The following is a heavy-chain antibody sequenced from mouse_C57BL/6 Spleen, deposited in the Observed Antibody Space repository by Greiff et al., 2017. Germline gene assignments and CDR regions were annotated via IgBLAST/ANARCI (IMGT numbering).Heavy chain of an antibody. CDR1: GYTFTSYW. CDR2: IHPNSGST. CDR3: AKGYDYDAKGY. V-gene: IGHV1-64*01. Sequence: QVQLQQPGAELVKPGASVKLSCKASGYTFTSYWMHWVKQRPGQGLEWIGIIHPNSGSTNYNEKFKSKATLTVDTSSSTAYMQLSSLTSEDSAVYDCAKGYDYDAKGYWGQGTSVTAAS. J-gene: IGHJ4*01.